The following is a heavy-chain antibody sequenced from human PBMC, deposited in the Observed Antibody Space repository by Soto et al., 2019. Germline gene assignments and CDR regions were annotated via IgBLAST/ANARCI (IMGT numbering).Heavy chain of an antibody. CDR2: IYYSGST. J-gene: IGHJ4*02. D-gene: IGHD3-16*01. CDR3: ARDRVGDLGDFAY. V-gene: IGHV4-31*03. CDR1: GGSISSGGYY. Sequence: QVQLQESGPGLVKPSQTLSLTCTVSGGSISSGGYYWSWIRQHPGKGPEWIGYIYYSGSTYYNPSPNIRLTISVDTPKNQCSLELSSVTAADPAVSFCARDRVGDLGDFAYWGQGTLVTVSS.